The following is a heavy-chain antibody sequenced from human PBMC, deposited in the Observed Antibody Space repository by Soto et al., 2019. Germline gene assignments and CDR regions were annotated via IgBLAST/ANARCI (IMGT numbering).Heavy chain of an antibody. J-gene: IGHJ4*02. Sequence: SEALSVTCTDSGGSVSSGSYYWGWIRQPPGKGLEWIGYIYYSGSTNYNPSLKSRVTISVDTSKNQFSLKLSSVTAADTAVYYCAREKRSSGYYYGDYFDYWGQGTLVTVSS. CDR3: AREKRSSGYYYGDYFDY. V-gene: IGHV4-61*01. CDR1: GGSVSSGSYY. CDR2: IYYSGST. D-gene: IGHD3-22*01.